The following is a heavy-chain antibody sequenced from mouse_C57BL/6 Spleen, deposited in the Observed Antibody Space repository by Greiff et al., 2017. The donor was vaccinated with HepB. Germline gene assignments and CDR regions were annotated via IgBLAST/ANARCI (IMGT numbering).Heavy chain of an antibody. V-gene: IGHV5-17*01. Sequence: EVKVVESGGGLVKPGGSLKLSCAASGFTFSDYGMHWVRQAPEKGLEWVAYISSGSSTIYYADTVKGRFTISRDNAKNTLFLQMTSLRSEDTAMYYCARGDGDFDYWGQGTTLTVSS. J-gene: IGHJ2*01. CDR2: ISSGSSTI. CDR3: ARGDGDFDY. CDR1: GFTFSDYG. D-gene: IGHD3-3*01.